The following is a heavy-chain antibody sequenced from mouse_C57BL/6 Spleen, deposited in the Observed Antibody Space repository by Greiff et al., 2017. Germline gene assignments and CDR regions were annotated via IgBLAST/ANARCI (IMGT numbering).Heavy chain of an antibody. V-gene: IGHV1-69*01. CDR1: GFTFTSYW. CDR2: IDPSDSYT. J-gene: IGHJ1*03. Sequence: QVQLQQSGAELVMPGASVKLSCKASGFTFTSYWMHWVKQRPGQGLEWIGEIDPSDSYTNYTQKFQGKSTLTVDKSSSTPYMHISSLTSEDAGVYSCARTPNYYGSSYWYCDVWGTGTTVTVSS. D-gene: IGHD1-1*01. CDR3: ARTPNYYGSSYWYCDV.